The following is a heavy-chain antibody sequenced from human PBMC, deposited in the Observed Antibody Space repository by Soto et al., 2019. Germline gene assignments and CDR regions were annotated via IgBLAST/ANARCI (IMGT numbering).Heavy chain of an antibody. D-gene: IGHD6-19*01. J-gene: IGHJ4*02. CDR3: ATDPDISGWYQTDLDY. Sequence: GGSLTLACAASGFIFSRVAMRWVRQAAGEGLEWVATISNNGGSTYSADSVKGRFTISRDNSKHTLYLQMNSLRADDTAVYYCATDPDISGWYQTDLDYWGQGTLVTVSS. CDR2: ISNNGGST. V-gene: IGHV3-23*01. CDR1: GFIFSRVA.